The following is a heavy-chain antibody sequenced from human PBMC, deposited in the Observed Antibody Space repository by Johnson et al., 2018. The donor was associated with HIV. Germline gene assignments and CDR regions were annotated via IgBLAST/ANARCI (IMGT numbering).Heavy chain of an antibody. CDR1: GFTVSSNY. D-gene: IGHD3-22*01. Sequence: VQLVESGGGLVQPGGSLRLSCEASGFTVSSNYMSWVRQAPGKGLEWVSVIYSGGSTYYADSVKGRFTISRDNSKNTLYLQMNSLRAEDTAVYYCARGYYYDSSGYPDAFDIWGQGTMVTVSS. V-gene: IGHV3-66*01. CDR2: IYSGGST. J-gene: IGHJ3*02. CDR3: ARGYYYDSSGYPDAFDI.